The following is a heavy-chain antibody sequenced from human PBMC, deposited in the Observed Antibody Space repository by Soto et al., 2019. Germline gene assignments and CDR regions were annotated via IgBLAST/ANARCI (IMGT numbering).Heavy chain of an antibody. CDR2: INSDGSST. Sequence: GGSLRLSCVFSGFSFSSSWMHWVRQAPGKGLVWVSRINSDGSSTNYADSVKGRFTTSRDNAKNMLYLQMNSLRVEDTALYYCVTGWSGYWGQGTLVTVSS. CDR1: GFSFSSSW. D-gene: IGHD2-15*01. V-gene: IGHV3-74*01. J-gene: IGHJ4*02. CDR3: VTGWSGY.